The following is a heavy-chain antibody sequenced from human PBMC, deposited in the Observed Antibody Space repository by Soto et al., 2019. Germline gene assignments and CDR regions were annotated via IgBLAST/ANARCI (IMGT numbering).Heavy chain of an antibody. D-gene: IGHD3-3*01. CDR2: IKSKTDGGTT. CDR3: TTDGRIVPSGVVIKYYYYMDV. V-gene: IGHV3-15*01. J-gene: IGHJ6*03. Sequence: GGSLRLSCAASGFTFSNAWMSWVRQAPGKGLEWVGRIKSKTDGGTTDYAAPVKGRFTISRDDSKNTLYLQMNSLKTEDTAVYYCTTDGRIVPSGVVIKYYYYMDVWGKGTTVTVSS. CDR1: GFTFSNAW.